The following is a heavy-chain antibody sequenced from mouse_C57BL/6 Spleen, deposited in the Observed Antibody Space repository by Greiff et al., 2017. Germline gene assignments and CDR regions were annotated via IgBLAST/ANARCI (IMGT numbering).Heavy chain of an antibody. CDR2: IYPRDGST. V-gene: IGHV1-85*01. D-gene: IGHD1-1*01. CDR3: ARCGSSYDYAMYY. J-gene: IGHJ4*01. Sequence: VKLMESGPELVKPGASVKLSCKASGYTFTSYDINWVKQRPGQGLEWIGWIYPRDGSTKYNETFKGKATLTVDTSSSTAYMELHSLTSEDSAVYFCARCGSSYDYAMYYWGQGTSVTVSS. CDR1: GYTFTSYD.